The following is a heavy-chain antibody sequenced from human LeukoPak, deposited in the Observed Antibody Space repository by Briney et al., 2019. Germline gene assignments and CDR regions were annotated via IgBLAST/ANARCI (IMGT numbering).Heavy chain of an antibody. CDR2: ISSSGSTI. CDR3: ARAYSETYGLGYYYMDV. V-gene: IGHV3-11*04. CDR1: GFTFSDYY. Sequence: PGGSLRLSCAASGFTFSDYYISWIRQAPGKGLEWVSYISSSGSTIYYADSVKGRFTISRDNAKNSLYLQMNSLRAEDTAVYYCARAYSETYGLGYYYMDVWGKGTTVTISS. D-gene: IGHD1-26*01. J-gene: IGHJ6*03.